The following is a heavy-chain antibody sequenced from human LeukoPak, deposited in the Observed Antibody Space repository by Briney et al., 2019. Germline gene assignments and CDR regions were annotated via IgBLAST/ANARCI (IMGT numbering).Heavy chain of an antibody. CDR2: IRWSGGNK. J-gene: IGHJ4*02. CDR1: GFTFSSYG. V-gene: IGHV3-30*02. Sequence: AGGSLRLSCAASGFTFSSYGMHWVRQAPGKGLEWVSVIRWSGGNKCYADSVRGRFTISRDNSKKSLYLQMNSLRAEDTAVYSCAKAPPGSIAVAGTSDYWGQGTLVTVSS. D-gene: IGHD6-19*01. CDR3: AKAPPGSIAVAGTSDY.